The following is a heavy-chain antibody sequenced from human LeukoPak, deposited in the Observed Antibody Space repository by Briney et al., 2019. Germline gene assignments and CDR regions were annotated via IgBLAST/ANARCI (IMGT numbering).Heavy chain of an antibody. CDR3: ARGPYPWGWGGTFDP. V-gene: IGHV6-1*01. J-gene: IGHJ5*02. D-gene: IGHD7-27*01. CDR2: TYYRSKWYN. CDR1: GDSFSSNSAA. Sequence: SQTLSLTCAISGDSFSSNSAAWNWIRQSPSRGLEWLGRTYYRSKWYNDYAVSVKSRITINPDTSKNQFSLQLNSVTPEDTAVYYCARGPYPWGWGGTFDPWGQGTLVTVSS.